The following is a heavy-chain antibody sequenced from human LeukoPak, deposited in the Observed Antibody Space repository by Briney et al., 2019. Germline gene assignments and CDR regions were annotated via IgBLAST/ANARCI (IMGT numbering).Heavy chain of an antibody. D-gene: IGHD5-18*01. V-gene: IGHV1-46*01. Sequence: ASVKASCKASGYTFTSYYMHWVRQAPGQGLEWMGIINPSGGSTSYAQKFQGRVTMTRDTSTSTVYMELSSLRSEDTAVYYCAREELWGPHTDYWGQGTLVTVSS. J-gene: IGHJ4*02. CDR3: AREELWGPHTDY. CDR1: GYTFTSYY. CDR2: INPSGGST.